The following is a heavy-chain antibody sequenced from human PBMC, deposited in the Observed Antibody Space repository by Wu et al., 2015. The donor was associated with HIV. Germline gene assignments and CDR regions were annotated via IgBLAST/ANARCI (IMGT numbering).Heavy chain of an antibody. V-gene: IGHV1-2*02. Sequence: QVQLVQSGAEVKKPGASVKVSCKASGYTFTGYFMHWVRQAPGQGLEWMGWINPNSATGGTNYPQKFQGRVTMTRDTSISTVYMELSRLRSEDTAVYYCARSWDYYDTSGYPYYFDYWGRERWSPSPQ. CDR3: ARSWDYYDTSGYPYYFDY. CDR2: INPNSATGGT. D-gene: IGHD3-22*01. J-gene: IGHJ4*02. CDR1: GYTFTGYF.